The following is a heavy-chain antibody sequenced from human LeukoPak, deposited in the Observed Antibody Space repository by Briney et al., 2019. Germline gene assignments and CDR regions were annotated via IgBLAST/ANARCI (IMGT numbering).Heavy chain of an antibody. J-gene: IGHJ2*01. Sequence: PGGSLRLSCAASGFTFDDYAMHWVRQAPGKGLEWVSGISWNSGSIDYADSVKSRFTISRDNAKNSLYLQMNSLRAEDTALYYCAKDRHFDLWGRGTLVTVSS. CDR1: GFTFDDYA. CDR3: AKDRHFDL. V-gene: IGHV3-9*01. CDR2: ISWNSGSI.